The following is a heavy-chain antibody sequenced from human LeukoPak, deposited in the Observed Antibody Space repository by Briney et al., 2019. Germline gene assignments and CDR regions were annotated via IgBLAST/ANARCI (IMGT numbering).Heavy chain of an antibody. Sequence: ASVKVSCKASGYTFTDYYIHWVRQAPGQGLEWMGWINPDSGGTSYAQKFQGRVTMTRDTSISTAYMELSRLRSDDTAIYYCARDSPDGSGTYYNDSPDYWGQGTLVTVSS. V-gene: IGHV1-2*02. CDR2: INPDSGGT. D-gene: IGHD3-10*01. CDR3: ARDSPDGSGTYYNDSPDY. J-gene: IGHJ4*02. CDR1: GYTFTDYY.